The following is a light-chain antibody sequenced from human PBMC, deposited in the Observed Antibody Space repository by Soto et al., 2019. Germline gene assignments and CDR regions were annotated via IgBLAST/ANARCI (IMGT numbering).Light chain of an antibody. CDR2: GAS. CDR3: QQYNDWPPLT. J-gene: IGKJ4*01. CDR1: QSITTN. Sequence: EKVLTQSPVTLSVSLGERATLSCRASQSITTNLAWYQQKPGQAPRLLIFGASNRATGIPARFSGSGSGTEFYLTISSLQSEDSAISYCQQYNDWPPLTFGGGTKVEI. V-gene: IGKV3-15*01.